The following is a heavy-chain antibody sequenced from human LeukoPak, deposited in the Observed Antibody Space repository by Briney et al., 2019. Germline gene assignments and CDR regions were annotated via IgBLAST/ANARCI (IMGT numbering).Heavy chain of an antibody. V-gene: IGHV3-20*04. J-gene: IGHJ6*03. CDR1: GFTFDDYG. Sequence: GGSLRLSCAASGFTFDDYGMSWVRQAPGKGLGWGSGINWNGGSTGYADSVKGRFTISRDNAKNSLYLQMNSLRAEDTGLYYCARGLRPALSMDVWGKGTTVTVSS. CDR3: ARGLRPALSMDV. CDR2: INWNGGST.